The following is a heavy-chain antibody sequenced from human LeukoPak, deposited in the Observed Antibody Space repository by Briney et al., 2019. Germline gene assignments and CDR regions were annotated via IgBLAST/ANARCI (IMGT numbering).Heavy chain of an antibody. CDR3: ARDTRGPIDY. J-gene: IGHJ4*02. CDR2: IYYSGST. CDR1: GGSISSGGYY. Sequence: SETLSLTCTVSGGSISSGGYYWRWIRQHPGKGLEWSVYIYYSGSTYYNPSLKSRVTISVDTSKNQSSLKLSSVTAADTAVYYCARDTRGPIDYWGQGTLVTVSS. D-gene: IGHD3-10*01. V-gene: IGHV4-31*03.